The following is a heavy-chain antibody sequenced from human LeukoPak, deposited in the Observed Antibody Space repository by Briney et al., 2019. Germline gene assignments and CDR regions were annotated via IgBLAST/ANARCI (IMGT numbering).Heavy chain of an antibody. D-gene: IGHD6-6*01. CDR3: AKRRGTASSTIED. CDR2: TSDIGTST. CDR1: GFTFSNYA. V-gene: IGHV3-23*01. J-gene: IGHJ4*02. Sequence: GGSLRLSCVASGFTFSNYAMTWVRQAPGKGLEFVSSTSDIGTSTYYGDSVEGRFTISRDNSKNTLYLQMSSLRADDTAIYYCAKRRGTASSTIEDWGQGTLVSASS.